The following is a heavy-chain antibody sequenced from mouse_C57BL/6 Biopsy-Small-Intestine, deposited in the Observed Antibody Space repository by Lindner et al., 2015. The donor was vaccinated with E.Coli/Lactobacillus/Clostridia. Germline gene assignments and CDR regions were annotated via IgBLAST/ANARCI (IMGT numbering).Heavy chain of an antibody. D-gene: IGHD5-5*01. CDR2: INAGNGDT. CDR3: ARLRIDYQNAFDI. CDR1: GYTFTAYA. Sequence: SVKVSCKASGYTFTAYAVHWVRQAPGQRLEWMGWINAGNGDTKYSRKFLGRVAITRDTSASTVNMELSSLRSEDTAVYYCARLRIDYQNAFDIWGQGTTVTVSS. V-gene: IGHV1-84*02. J-gene: IGHJ3*01.